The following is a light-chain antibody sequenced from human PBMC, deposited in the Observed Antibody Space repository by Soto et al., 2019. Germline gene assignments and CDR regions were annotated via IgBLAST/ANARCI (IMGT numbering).Light chain of an antibody. Sequence: QSVLTQPASVSGSPGQSITISCTGTSSDVGGYNYVSWYQQHPGKAPKLMIYDVSNRPSGVSNRFSGSKSGNTASLTISGLQAAEEADYYCSSYTSSSSYVFGTGTKLTVL. CDR1: SSDVGGYNY. CDR2: DVS. CDR3: SSYTSSSSYV. V-gene: IGLV2-14*01. J-gene: IGLJ1*01.